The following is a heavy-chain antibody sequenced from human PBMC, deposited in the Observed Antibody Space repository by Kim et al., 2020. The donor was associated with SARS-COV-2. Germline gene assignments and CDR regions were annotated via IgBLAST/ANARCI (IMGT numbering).Heavy chain of an antibody. CDR3: ARVPQWLAGYYGMDV. D-gene: IGHD6-19*01. CDR1: GFTFSSYD. CDR2: IGTAGDT. Sequence: GGSLRLSCAASGFTFSSYDMHWVRQATGKGLEWVSAIGTAGDTYYPGSVKGRFTISRENAKNSLYLQMNSLRAGDTTVYYCARVPQWLAGYYGMDVWGQGTTVTVSS. V-gene: IGHV3-13*01. J-gene: IGHJ6*02.